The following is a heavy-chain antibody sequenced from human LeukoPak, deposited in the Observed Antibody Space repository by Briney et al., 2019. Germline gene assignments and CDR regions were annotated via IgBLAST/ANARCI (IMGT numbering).Heavy chain of an antibody. V-gene: IGHV3-30-3*01. CDR1: GFTFSSYA. CDR2: ISYDGSNK. Sequence: GGSLRLSCAASGFTFSSYAMHWVRQAPGKGLEWVAVISYDGSNKYYADSVKGRFTISRDNSKNTLYLQMNSLRAEDTAVYYCAREKGTAMAFDYWGQGTLVTVSS. CDR3: AREKGTAMAFDY. D-gene: IGHD5-18*01. J-gene: IGHJ4*02.